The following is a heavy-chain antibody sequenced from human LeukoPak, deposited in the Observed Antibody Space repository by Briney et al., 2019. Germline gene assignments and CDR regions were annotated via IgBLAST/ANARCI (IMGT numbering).Heavy chain of an antibody. Sequence: PGGSLRLSCAASGFTFDDYAMHWVRQAPGKGLEWVSGISWNSGSIGYADSVKGRFTISRDNAKNSLYLQLSSLRVEDMGVYYCARDGETAAPWALDLWGQGTVVSVSS. CDR2: ISWNSGSI. CDR3: ARDGETAAPWALDL. J-gene: IGHJ3*01. V-gene: IGHV3-9*03. D-gene: IGHD3-10*01. CDR1: GFTFDDYA.